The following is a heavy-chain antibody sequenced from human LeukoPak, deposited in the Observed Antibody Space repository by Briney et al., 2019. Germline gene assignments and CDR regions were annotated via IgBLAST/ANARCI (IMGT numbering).Heavy chain of an antibody. V-gene: IGHV1-18*01. CDR2: ISAYNGNT. D-gene: IGHD5-24*01. J-gene: IGHJ3*02. Sequence: ASVKVSCKASGYTFTSYGISWVRQAPGQGREWMGWISAYNGNTNYAQKFQGRVTITRNTSISTAYMELSSLRAEDTAVYYCARDRSEMATHQRAFDIWGQGTMVTVSS. CDR3: ARDRSEMATHQRAFDI. CDR1: GYTFTSYG.